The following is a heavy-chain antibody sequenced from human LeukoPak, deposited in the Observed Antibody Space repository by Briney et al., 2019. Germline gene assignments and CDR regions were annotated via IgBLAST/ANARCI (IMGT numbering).Heavy chain of an antibody. D-gene: IGHD2-2*01. CDR2: IYHSGHT. CDR1: GASVSSDY. J-gene: IGHJ5*02. CDR3: ERNAFQYPFDQ. V-gene: IGHV4-59*08. Sequence: SETLSLTCTVSGASVSSDYWSWIRQSPGKGREWIGYIYHSGHTMSNPSLKSRVSLSLDTSHNQFSLKLSSVTAADTAVYYCERNAFQYPFDQWGQGTVVSVSS.